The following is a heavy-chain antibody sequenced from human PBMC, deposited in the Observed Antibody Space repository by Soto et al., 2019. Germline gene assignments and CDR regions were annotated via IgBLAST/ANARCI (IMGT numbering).Heavy chain of an antibody. CDR1: GGSISSSSYY. CDR2: IYYSGST. D-gene: IGHD3-10*01. Sequence: LSLTCTVSGGSISSSSYYWGWIRQPPGKGLEWIGSIYYSGSTYYNPSLKSRVTISVDTSKNQFSLKLSSVTAADTAVYYCARVARGSSYYYGMDVWGQGTTVTVSS. CDR3: ARVARGSSYYYGMDV. V-gene: IGHV4-39*01. J-gene: IGHJ6*02.